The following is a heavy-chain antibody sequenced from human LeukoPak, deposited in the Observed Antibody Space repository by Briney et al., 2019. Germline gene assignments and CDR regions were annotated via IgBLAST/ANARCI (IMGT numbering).Heavy chain of an antibody. V-gene: IGHV1-69*01. CDR2: IIPIFGTA. J-gene: IGHJ6*03. CDR1: GGTFRSYA. D-gene: IGHD2-2*01. CDR3: ARVGMSTSPTLDSYYYYMDV. Sequence: GASVKVSCKASGGTFRSYAISWVRQAPGQGLEWMGGIIPIFGTANYAQKFQGRVTITADESTSTAYMELSSLRSEDTAVYYCARVGMSTSPTLDSYYYYMDVWGKGTTVTVSS.